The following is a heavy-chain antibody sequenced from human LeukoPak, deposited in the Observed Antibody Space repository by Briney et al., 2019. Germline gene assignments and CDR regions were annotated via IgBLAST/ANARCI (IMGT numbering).Heavy chain of an antibody. Sequence: PGRSLRLSCAASGFTFDDYAMHWVRQAPGKGLEWVSGISWNSGSIGYADSVKGRFTISRDNAKNSLYLQMNSLRAEDTAVYYCARKSDYWGQGTLVTVSS. CDR2: ISWNSGSI. CDR1: GFTFDDYA. CDR3: ARKSDY. V-gene: IGHV3-9*01. J-gene: IGHJ4*02.